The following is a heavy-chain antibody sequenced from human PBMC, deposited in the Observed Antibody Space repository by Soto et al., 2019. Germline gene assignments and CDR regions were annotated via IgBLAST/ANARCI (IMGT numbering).Heavy chain of an antibody. Sequence: ASVKVSCKASGYTFTSYYMHWVRQAPGQGLERMGKINPSGGSTSYAQKFQGRVTMTRDTSTSTVYMELSSLRSEDTAVYYCARVALPSTVTDYYFDYWGQGTLVTVSS. CDR2: INPSGGST. V-gene: IGHV1-46*03. D-gene: IGHD4-17*01. CDR3: ARVALPSTVTDYYFDY. J-gene: IGHJ4*02. CDR1: GYTFTSYY.